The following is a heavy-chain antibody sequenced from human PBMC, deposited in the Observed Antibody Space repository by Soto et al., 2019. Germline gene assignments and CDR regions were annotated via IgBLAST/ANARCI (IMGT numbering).Heavy chain of an antibody. Sequence: SVKVSCKASGGTFSSYAISWVRQAPGQGLEWMGGIIPIFGTANYAQKFQGRVTITADESTSTAYKELSSLRSEDTAVYYCARGFTGGDILTGYHPFDYWGQGTLVTVS. D-gene: IGHD3-9*01. CDR2: IIPIFGTA. CDR3: ARGFTGGDILTGYHPFDY. CDR1: GGTFSSYA. J-gene: IGHJ4*02. V-gene: IGHV1-69*13.